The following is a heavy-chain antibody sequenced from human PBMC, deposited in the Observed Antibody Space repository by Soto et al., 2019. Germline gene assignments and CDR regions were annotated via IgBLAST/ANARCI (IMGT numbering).Heavy chain of an antibody. V-gene: IGHV3-30*18. CDR1: GFTFSSYG. J-gene: IGHJ4*02. CDR2: ISFDGSNK. CDR3: VKYGYCSDTSCFLDY. Sequence: GGSLRLSCAASGFTFSSYGMHWVRQAPGKGLEWVAVISFDGSNKYYADSVKGRFTISRDNSKNTLYLQMNSLRAEDTAVYYCVKYGYCSDTSCFLDYWGQGTLVTVSS. D-gene: IGHD2-2*01.